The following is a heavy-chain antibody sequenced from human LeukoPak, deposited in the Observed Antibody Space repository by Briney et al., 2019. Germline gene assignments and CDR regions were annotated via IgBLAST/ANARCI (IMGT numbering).Heavy chain of an antibody. CDR1: GFTFSSYS. CDR2: ISSSSSYI. D-gene: IGHD2-2*01. V-gene: IGHV3-21*01. Sequence: GGSLRLSCAASGFTFSSYSMNWVRQAPGKGLEWFSSISSSSSYIYYADSVKGRFTISRDNAKNSLYLQMNSLRAEDTAVYYCARNQDRYCSSTSCYQLGYWGQGTLVTVSS. J-gene: IGHJ4*02. CDR3: ARNQDRYCSSTSCYQLGY.